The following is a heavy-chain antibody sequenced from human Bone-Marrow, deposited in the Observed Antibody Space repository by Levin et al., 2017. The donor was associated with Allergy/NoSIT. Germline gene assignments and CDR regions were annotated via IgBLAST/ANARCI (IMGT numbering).Heavy chain of an antibody. CDR3: AKEGGIAPDY. J-gene: IGHJ4*02. CDR1: GFTFSSYG. Sequence: SCAASGFTFSSYGMHWVRQAPGKGLAWVAVISYDGSFKSYADSVKGRFTISRDSSKNTVYLQMNSLRAEDTAVYYCAKEGGIAPDYWGQGALVTVSS. D-gene: IGHD6-13*01. V-gene: IGHV3-30*18. CDR2: ISYDGSFK.